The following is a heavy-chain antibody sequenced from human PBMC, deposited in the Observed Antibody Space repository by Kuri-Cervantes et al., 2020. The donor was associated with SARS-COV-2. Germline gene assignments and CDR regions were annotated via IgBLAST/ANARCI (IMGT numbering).Heavy chain of an antibody. Sequence: ESLKISCTVSGGSISSYYWSWIRQPPGKGLEWIGYIYYSGSTNYNPSLKSRVTISVDTSKNQFSLKLSSVTAADTAVYYCARHFNGWIRNYYYGMDVWGQGTTVTVSS. J-gene: IGHJ6*02. CDR3: ARHFNGWIRNYYYGMDV. V-gene: IGHV4-59*08. CDR2: IYYSGST. D-gene: IGHD6-19*01. CDR1: GGSISSYY.